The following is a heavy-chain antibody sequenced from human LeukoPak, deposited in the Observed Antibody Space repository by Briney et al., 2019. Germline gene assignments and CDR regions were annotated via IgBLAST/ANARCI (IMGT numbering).Heavy chain of an antibody. CDR2: INPNSGGT. D-gene: IGHD3-3*01. J-gene: IGHJ5*02. V-gene: IGHV1-2*02. Sequence: GASVKVSCKASGYTFTGYYTHWVRQAPGQGLEWMGWINPNSGGTNYAQKFQGRVTMTRDTSISTAYMELSRLRSDDTAVYYCARDSRDGPSYYDFWSGYDARALFDPWGQGTLVTVSS. CDR1: GYTFTGYY. CDR3: ARDSRDGPSYYDFWSGYDARALFDP.